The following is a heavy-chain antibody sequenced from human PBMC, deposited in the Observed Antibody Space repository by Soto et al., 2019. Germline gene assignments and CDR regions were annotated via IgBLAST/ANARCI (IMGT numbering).Heavy chain of an antibody. J-gene: IGHJ6*02. Sequence: GGSLSLPCARSGFTFDDYTMHWVRQAPGKGLEWVSLVHWEGGRTNYADSVKGRFTISRDNSKNSLYLPMNGLRTEDTALYYCTKDIIADTALITGYHFYGMDVWGQGT. D-gene: IGHD5-18*01. CDR3: TKDIIADTALITGYHFYGMDV. CDR1: GFTFDDYT. CDR2: VHWEGGRT. V-gene: IGHV3-43*01.